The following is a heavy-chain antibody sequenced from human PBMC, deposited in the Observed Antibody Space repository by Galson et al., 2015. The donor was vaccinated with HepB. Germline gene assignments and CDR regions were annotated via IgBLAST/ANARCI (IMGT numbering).Heavy chain of an antibody. J-gene: IGHJ3*01. CDR3: ARRRYYGSGSYYSYDAFDV. CDR2: IDPSDSYT. V-gene: IGHV5-10-1*01. D-gene: IGHD3-10*01. Sequence: QSGAEVKKPGESLRISCKGSGYSFTSYWISWVRQMPGKGLEWMGRIDPSDSYTNYSPSFQGHVTISADKSISTAYLQWSSLKASDTAMYYCARRRYYGSGSYYSYDAFDVWGQGTMVTVSS. CDR1: GYSFTSYW.